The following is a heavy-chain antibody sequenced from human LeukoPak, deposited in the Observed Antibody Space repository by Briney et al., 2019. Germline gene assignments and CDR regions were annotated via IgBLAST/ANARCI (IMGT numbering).Heavy chain of an antibody. CDR2: ISSSSSYI. V-gene: IGHV3-21*01. J-gene: IGHJ6*02. CDR1: GFTFSSYS. Sequence: GGSLRLSCAASGFTFSSYSMNWVRQAPGKGLEWVSSISSSSSYIYYADSVKGRFTISRDNAKNSLYLQMNSLRAEDTAVYYCARIMDTAIDGIDVWGQGTTVTVSS. D-gene: IGHD5-18*01. CDR3: ARIMDTAIDGIDV.